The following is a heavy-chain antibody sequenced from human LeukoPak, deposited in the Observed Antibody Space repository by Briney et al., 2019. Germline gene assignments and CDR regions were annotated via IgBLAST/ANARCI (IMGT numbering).Heavy chain of an antibody. J-gene: IGHJ4*02. D-gene: IGHD3-16*02. CDR2: INHSGST. V-gene: IGHV4-34*01. CDR3: ARTGNGYCDYVWGSYRPPYYFDY. CDR1: GGSFSGYY. Sequence: SETLSLTCAVYGGSFSGYYWSWIRQPPGKGLEWIGEINHSGSTNYNPSLKSRVTISVDTSKNQFSLKLSSVTAADTAVYYCARTGNGYCDYVWGSYRPPYYFDYWGQGTLVTVSS.